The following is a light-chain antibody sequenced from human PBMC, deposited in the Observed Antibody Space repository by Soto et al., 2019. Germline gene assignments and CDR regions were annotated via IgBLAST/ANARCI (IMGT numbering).Light chain of an antibody. CDR2: DAS. J-gene: IGKJ1*01. V-gene: IGKV3-11*01. CDR1: QSVSSY. Sequence: EIVLTQSPATLSLSPGERATLSCRASQSVSSYLAWYQQKPGQAPRLLIYDASNRATGIPARFSGSGSGTDFNLTISSLEPEDFAVYYCQQRSNWPPWTFDQGTKVEIK. CDR3: QQRSNWPPWT.